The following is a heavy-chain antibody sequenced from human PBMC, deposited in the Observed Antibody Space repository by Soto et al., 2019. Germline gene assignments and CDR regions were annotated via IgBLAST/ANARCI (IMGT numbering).Heavy chain of an antibody. V-gene: IGHV3-9*01. CDR1: GFTFDDYA. Sequence: EVHLVESGGGLVQPGRSLRLSCAASGFTFDDYAMHWVRQVPGKGLEWVSSISWNSGNIVYADSVKGRFTISRDSANNSLYLQMNSLRTEATALYYCAKGAVTSIFGYFDYWGQGTLVTVSS. CDR3: AKGAVTSIFGYFDY. CDR2: ISWNSGNI. D-gene: IGHD3-3*01. J-gene: IGHJ4*02.